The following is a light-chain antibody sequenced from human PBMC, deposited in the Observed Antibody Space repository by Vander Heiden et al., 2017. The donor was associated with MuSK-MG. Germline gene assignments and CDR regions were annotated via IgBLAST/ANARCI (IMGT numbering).Light chain of an antibody. Sequence: DIVMTQSQESLAVSLGERATINCKSSQSVLYSSNNKNYLAWYQQKPGQPPKLLIYWASTRESGVPDRFSGSGSGTDFTLTISSLQAENVAVYYFQQYSSTETFGQGTKVEIK. CDR2: WAS. J-gene: IGKJ1*01. CDR1: QSVLYSSNNKNY. CDR3: QQYSSTET. V-gene: IGKV4-1*01.